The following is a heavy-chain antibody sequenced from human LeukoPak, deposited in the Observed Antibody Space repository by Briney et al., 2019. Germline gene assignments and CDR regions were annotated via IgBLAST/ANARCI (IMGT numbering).Heavy chain of an antibody. J-gene: IGHJ5*02. CDR3: ARGTFDP. Sequence: GASVKVSCKASGYTFTDHHMHGVRQAPGQGLEWMGWIHPNSGDTNYAQKFQGRVTMTRDTSISTAYMELSRLRSDDTAVYYCARGTFDPWGQGTLVTVSS. CDR1: GYTFTDHH. CDR2: IHPNSGDT. V-gene: IGHV1-2*02.